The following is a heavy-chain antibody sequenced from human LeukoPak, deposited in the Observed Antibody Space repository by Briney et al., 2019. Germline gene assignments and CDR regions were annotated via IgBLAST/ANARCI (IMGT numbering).Heavy chain of an antibody. D-gene: IGHD6-19*01. Sequence: SETLSLTCAVSGSSISSYYWSWIRQPAGMGLEWIGRIYSSGSTNYNPSLKSRVTMSVDTSKNQFSLNLSSLTAADTAFYYCARESYSSGWYKDCWGQGILVTVSS. J-gene: IGHJ4*02. CDR1: GSSISSYY. CDR2: IYSSGST. V-gene: IGHV4-4*07. CDR3: ARESYSSGWYKDC.